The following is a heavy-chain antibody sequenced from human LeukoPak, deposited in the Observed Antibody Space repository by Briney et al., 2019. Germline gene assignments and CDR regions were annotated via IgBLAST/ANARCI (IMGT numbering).Heavy chain of an antibody. CDR2: INSGGDDI. V-gene: IGHV3-21*05. J-gene: IGHJ4*02. CDR1: GFSFSLYA. D-gene: IGHD2-2*01. CDR3: ARDTIQPGLIDD. Sequence: KAGGSLRLSCAASGFSFSLYAMNWVRQAPGKDLEWISYINSGGDDIHYAASVRGRFTISRDDAGNTLFLQLSSLRAEDTAVYYCARDTIQPGLIDDWGQGTLVTVSS.